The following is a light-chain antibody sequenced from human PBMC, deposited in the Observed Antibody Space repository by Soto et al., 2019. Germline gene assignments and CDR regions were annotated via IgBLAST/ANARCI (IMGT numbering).Light chain of an antibody. Sequence: EIVLTQSPGTLSLSPGERATLSCRASQSVFKNYLAWYQQKPGQAPRLLIYGASTRAAGISDRFSGSGPGTDFTLTVNRLEPADFAVYYCQQYGSSPSTFGGGTKVDIK. V-gene: IGKV3-20*01. CDR2: GAS. CDR3: QQYGSSPST. CDR1: QSVFKNY. J-gene: IGKJ4*01.